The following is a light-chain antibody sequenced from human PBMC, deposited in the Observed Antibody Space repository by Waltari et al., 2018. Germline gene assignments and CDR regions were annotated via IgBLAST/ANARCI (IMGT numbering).Light chain of an antibody. Sequence: SYELTQPPSLSVSPGQTASITCSGDALPNQCGYWYQQKAGQAPVLVIYKDTERPSGNPERFSGSSSGTTVTLTISAVQAEDEADYYCQSADSSGWVFGGGTKLTVL. V-gene: IGLV3-25*03. CDR1: ALPNQC. CDR3: QSADSSGWV. CDR2: KDT. J-gene: IGLJ3*02.